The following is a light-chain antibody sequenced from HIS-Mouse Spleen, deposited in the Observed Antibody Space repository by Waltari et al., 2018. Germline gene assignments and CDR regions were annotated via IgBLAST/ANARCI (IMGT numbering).Light chain of an antibody. CDR1: ALPNTY. CDR3: YSTDSSGNHRV. J-gene: IGLJ2*01. CDR2: EDS. Sequence: SYELTQPPSVSVSPGQTARNTCSGDALPNTYPYWYQQTYGQAPVLVIYEDSKRPSGIPGRCSGSSSGTMATLTISGAQVEDEADYYCYSTDSSGNHRVFGGGTKLTVL. V-gene: IGLV3-10*01.